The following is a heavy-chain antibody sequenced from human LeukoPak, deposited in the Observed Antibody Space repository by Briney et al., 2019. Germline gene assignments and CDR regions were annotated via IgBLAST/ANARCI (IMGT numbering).Heavy chain of an antibody. J-gene: IGHJ4*02. CDR1: GFTFSSYA. D-gene: IGHD4-17*01. CDR3: AKSSYGDYIYFDY. Sequence: PGGSLRLSCAASGFTFSSYAMSWVRQAPGKGLEWVSAISGSGGSTYYADSVKGRFTISRDDSKNTLYLQMNSLRAEDTAVYYCAKSSYGDYIYFDYWGQGTLVTVSS. V-gene: IGHV3-23*01. CDR2: ISGSGGST.